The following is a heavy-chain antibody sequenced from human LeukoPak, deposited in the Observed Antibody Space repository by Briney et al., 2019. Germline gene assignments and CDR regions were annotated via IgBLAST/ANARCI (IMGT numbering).Heavy chain of an antibody. CDR1: GGSIRGYY. Sequence: SETLSLTCNVSGGSIRGYYWSWIRQPPGKGLEWIGYIYSSGSTNYNPSLKSRVTMSVDTSKNQFSLKLSSVTAADTAVYYCARQYCSSTSCLVFDYWGQGTLVTVSS. D-gene: IGHD2-2*01. V-gene: IGHV4-59*08. CDR3: ARQYCSSTSCLVFDY. CDR2: IYSSGST. J-gene: IGHJ4*02.